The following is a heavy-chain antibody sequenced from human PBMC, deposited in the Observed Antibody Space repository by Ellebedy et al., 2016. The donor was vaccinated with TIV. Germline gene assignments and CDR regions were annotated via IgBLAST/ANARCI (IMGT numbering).Heavy chain of an antibody. Sequence: GESLKISCAASGFTFSSYGMHWVRQAPGKGLEWVAVISYDGSNKYYADSVKGRFTISRDNSKNTLYLQMNSLRAEDTAVYYCARVGFEAFADIDYWGQGTLVTVSS. CDR1: GFTFSSYG. CDR3: ARVGFEAFADIDY. V-gene: IGHV3-30*03. D-gene: IGHD3-16*01. J-gene: IGHJ4*02. CDR2: ISYDGSNK.